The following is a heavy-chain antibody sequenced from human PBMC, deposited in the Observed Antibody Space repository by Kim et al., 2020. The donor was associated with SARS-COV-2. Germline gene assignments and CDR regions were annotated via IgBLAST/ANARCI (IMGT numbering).Heavy chain of an antibody. Sequence: KSRVTISVDTSKNQFYLKLSSVTAADTAVYYCARVSFAGTVYYYYYMDVWGKGTTVTVSS. J-gene: IGHJ6*03. CDR3: ARVSFAGTVYYYYYMDV. D-gene: IGHD6-13*01. V-gene: IGHV4-59*01.